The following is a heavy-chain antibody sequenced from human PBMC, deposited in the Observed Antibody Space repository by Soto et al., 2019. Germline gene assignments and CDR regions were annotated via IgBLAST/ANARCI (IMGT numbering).Heavy chain of an antibody. CDR1: GGSISSYY. CDR3: ARDLLGSSSFTDYYYYYGMDV. J-gene: IGHJ6*02. V-gene: IGHV4-59*01. Sequence: PSETLSLTCTVSGGSISSYYWSWIRQPPGKGLEWIGYIYYSGSTNYNPSLKSRVTISVDTSKNQFSLKLSSVTAADTAVYYCARDLLGSSSFTDYYYYYGMDVWGQGTTVTVSS. CDR2: IYYSGST. D-gene: IGHD6-6*01.